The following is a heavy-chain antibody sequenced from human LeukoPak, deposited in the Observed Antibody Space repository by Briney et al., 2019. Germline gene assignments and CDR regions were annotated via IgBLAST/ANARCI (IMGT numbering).Heavy chain of an antibody. V-gene: IGHV1-18*01. D-gene: IGHD2-2*01. Sequence: GASVKVSCKASGYTFTSYGISWVRQAPGQGLEWMGWISAYNGNTNYAQKLQGRVTMTTDTSTSTAYMELRSLRSDDTAVYYCARDCSSTSCYWNYYYGMDVWGQGTTVTVSS. CDR2: ISAYNGNT. CDR1: GYTFTSYG. CDR3: ARDCSSTSCYWNYYYGMDV. J-gene: IGHJ6*02.